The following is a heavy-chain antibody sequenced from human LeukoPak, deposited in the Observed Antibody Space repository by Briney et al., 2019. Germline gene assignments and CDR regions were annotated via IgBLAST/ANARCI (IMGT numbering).Heavy chain of an antibody. CDR2: IDPSDSYT. V-gene: IGHV5-10-1*01. CDR1: GYSFTSYW. Sequence: GESLKISCKGSGYSFTSYWIGWVRQMPGKGLEWMGRIDPSDSYTNYSPSFQGHVTISADKSISTAYLQWSGLKASDTAMYYCARRGYDYVWGSYRYDYWGQGTLVTVSS. CDR3: ARRGYDYVWGSYRYDY. J-gene: IGHJ4*02. D-gene: IGHD3-16*02.